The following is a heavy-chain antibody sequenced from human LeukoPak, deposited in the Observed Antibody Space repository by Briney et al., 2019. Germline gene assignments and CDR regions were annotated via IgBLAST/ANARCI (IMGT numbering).Heavy chain of an antibody. V-gene: IGHV5-51*01. CDR3: ARKRSSGYYDSSGYAIDAFDM. CDR1: GYRLSNYW. CDR2: IYASDSDT. Sequence: GESLKISCQASGYRLSNYWIGWVRQVSGKGLEWIGTIYASDSDTRYSPSFQGQVTISADKSINTAYLQWGSLKASDTAMYYCARKRSSGYYDSSGYAIDAFDMWGQGTMVTVSS. D-gene: IGHD3-22*01. J-gene: IGHJ3*02.